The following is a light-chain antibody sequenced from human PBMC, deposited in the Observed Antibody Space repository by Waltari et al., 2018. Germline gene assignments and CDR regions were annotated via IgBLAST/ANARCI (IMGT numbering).Light chain of an antibody. CDR1: QSVLYSSNNKNY. CDR2: WAS. V-gene: IGKV4-1*01. J-gene: IGKJ4*01. Sequence: DIVMTQSPDSLAVSLGERATINCKSSQSVLYSSNNKNYLAWYQQKPGQPPKLLIYWASTRASGVPDRFSGSGSGTDFTLTISSLSSEDVAVYYCQQSYSTPLTFGGGTKVEIK. CDR3: QQSYSTPLT.